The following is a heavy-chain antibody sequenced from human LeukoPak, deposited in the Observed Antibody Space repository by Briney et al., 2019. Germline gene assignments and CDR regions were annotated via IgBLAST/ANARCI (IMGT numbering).Heavy chain of an antibody. V-gene: IGHV4-34*01. J-gene: IGHJ4*02. Sequence: SETLSLTCAVYGGSFSGYYWSWIRQPPGKGLEWIGEINHSGSTNYNPSLKSRVTISVDTSKNQFSLKLSSVTAADTAVYYCARVQSTGFSWDYRGQGTLVTVSS. D-gene: IGHD3-9*01. CDR1: GGSFSGYY. CDR3: ARVQSTGFSWDY. CDR2: INHSGST.